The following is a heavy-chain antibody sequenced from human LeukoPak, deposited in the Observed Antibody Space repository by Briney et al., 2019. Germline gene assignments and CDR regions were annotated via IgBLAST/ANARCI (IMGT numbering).Heavy chain of an antibody. CDR2: LYSDGNT. CDR1: GFIVITND. Sequence: GGSLRLSCAASGFIVITNDMTWVRQAPGKGLEWVSVLYSDGNTKYADSVQGRFTISRDNSKNTLYLEMNSLSPDDTAVYYCARGVEPLAANTLAYWGQGTLVTVSS. V-gene: IGHV3-53*01. CDR3: ARGVEPLAANTLAY. D-gene: IGHD1-14*01. J-gene: IGHJ4*02.